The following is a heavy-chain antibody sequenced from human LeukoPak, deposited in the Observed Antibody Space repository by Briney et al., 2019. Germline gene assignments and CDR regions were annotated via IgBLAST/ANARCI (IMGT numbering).Heavy chain of an antibody. CDR2: IIPILGIA. CDR3: ARDLKGYWYFDL. J-gene: IGHJ2*01. Sequence: SVKVSCKASGGTFSSYAISWVRQAPGQGLEWMGRIIPILGIANYAQKFQGRITITADKSTSTAYMELSSLRSEDTAVYYCARDLKGYWYFDLWGRGTLVTVSS. V-gene: IGHV1-69*04. CDR1: GGTFSSYA.